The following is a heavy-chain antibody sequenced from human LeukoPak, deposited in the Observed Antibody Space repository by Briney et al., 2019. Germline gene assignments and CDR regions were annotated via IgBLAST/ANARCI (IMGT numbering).Heavy chain of an antibody. CDR1: GFTFSSYW. D-gene: IGHD3-22*01. CDR3: ARETVYYDSSGYHY. J-gene: IGHJ4*02. CDR2: IKQDGSEK. V-gene: IGHV3-7*01. Sequence: GGSLRLSCAASGFTFSSYWMSWVRQAPGKGLEWVANIKQDGSEKYYVDSVKGRFTISRDNAKNSLYLQMNSLRAEDTAVYYCARETVYYDSSGYHYWGQGTLVTVSS.